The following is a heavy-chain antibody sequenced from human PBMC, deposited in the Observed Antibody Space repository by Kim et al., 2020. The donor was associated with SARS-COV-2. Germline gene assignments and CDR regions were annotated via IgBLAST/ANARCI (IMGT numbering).Heavy chain of an antibody. CDR2: INPNSGGT. V-gene: IGHV1-2*02. J-gene: IGHJ4*02. CDR1: GYTFTGYY. CDR3: ARDLGRGVLRFLEWFD. Sequence: ASVKVSCKASGYTFTGYYMHWVRQAPGQGLEWMGWINPNSGGTNYAQKFQGRVTMTRDTSISTAYMELSRLRSDDTAVYYCARDLGRGVLRFLEWFDWGQGTLVTVSS. D-gene: IGHD3-3*01.